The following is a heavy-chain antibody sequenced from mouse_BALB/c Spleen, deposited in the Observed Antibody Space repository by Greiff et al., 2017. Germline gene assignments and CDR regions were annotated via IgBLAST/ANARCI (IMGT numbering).Heavy chain of an antibody. CDR1: GFTFSSFG. CDR3: ARGGNVYAMDY. Sequence: EVKLEESGGGLVQPGGSRKLSCAASGFTFSSFGMHWVRQAPEKGLEWVAYISSGSSTIYYADTVKGRFTISRDNPKNTLFLQMTSLRSEDTAMYYCARGGNVYAMDYWGQGTSVTVSS. CDR2: ISSGSSTI. J-gene: IGHJ4*01. V-gene: IGHV5-17*02.